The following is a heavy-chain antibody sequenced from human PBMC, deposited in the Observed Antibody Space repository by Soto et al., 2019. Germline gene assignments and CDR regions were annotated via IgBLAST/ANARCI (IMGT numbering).Heavy chain of an antibody. V-gene: IGHV3-48*04. Sequence: GGSLRLSCAASGFTFSSYSMNWVRQAPGKGLEWVSYISSNSSSIDYADSVKGRFTISRDNAKNSLYLQMNSLRAEDTALYYCAKEQVAATRAIDYWGQGTLVTVSS. J-gene: IGHJ4*02. D-gene: IGHD2-15*01. CDR2: ISSNSSSI. CDR1: GFTFSSYS. CDR3: AKEQVAATRAIDY.